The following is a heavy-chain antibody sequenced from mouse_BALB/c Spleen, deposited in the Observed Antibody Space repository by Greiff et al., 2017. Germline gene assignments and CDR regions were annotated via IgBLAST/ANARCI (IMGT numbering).Heavy chain of an antibody. V-gene: IGHV2-2*02. CDR2: IWSGGST. D-gene: IGHD1-2*01. CDR1: GFSLTSYG. Sequence: VKVVESGPGLVQPSQSLSITCTVSGFSLTSYGVHWVRQSPGKGLEWLGVIWSGGSTDYNAAFISRLSISKDNSKSQVFFKMNSLQANDTAIYYCARNLDYYGPWFAYWGQGTLVTVSA. J-gene: IGHJ3*01. CDR3: ARNLDYYGPWFAY.